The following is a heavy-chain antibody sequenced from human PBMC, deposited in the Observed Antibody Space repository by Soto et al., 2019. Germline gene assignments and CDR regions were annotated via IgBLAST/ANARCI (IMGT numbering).Heavy chain of an antibody. CDR1: GGSISRIHYY. CDR3: ASGATLVRGPY. J-gene: IGHJ4*02. D-gene: IGHD3-10*01. Sequence: QLQLQESGPGRVKPSETLSLTCTLSGGSISRIHYYWGWIRQPPGKGLEWIGSIYYSGRTYYNPSLKSRVTISVDTSKNQFSLSLSSVTAADTAVYYCASGATLVRGPYWGQGTLVTVSS. V-gene: IGHV4-39*01. CDR2: IYYSGRT.